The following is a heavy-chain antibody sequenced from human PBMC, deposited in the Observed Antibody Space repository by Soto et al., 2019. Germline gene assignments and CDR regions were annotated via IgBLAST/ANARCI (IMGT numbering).Heavy chain of an antibody. CDR3: ARAVENDAFDI. V-gene: IGHV3-66*01. J-gene: IGHJ3*02. Sequence: GGALRLSCAASGFTVSSSYMSWVRQAPGKGLEWVSVIYSGGSTYYADSVRGRFTLSRDSSTNTLYLQMDSLRAEDTAVYYCARAVENDAFDIWGQGTVVPVSS. CDR1: GFTVSSSY. D-gene: IGHD1-1*01. CDR2: IYSGGST.